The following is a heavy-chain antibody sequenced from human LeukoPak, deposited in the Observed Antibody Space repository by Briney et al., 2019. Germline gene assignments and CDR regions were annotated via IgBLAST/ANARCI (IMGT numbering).Heavy chain of an antibody. D-gene: IGHD2/OR15-2a*01. J-gene: IGHJ6*02. Sequence: GESLRLSCAASGFTFSSYAMSWVRQVPGKGLEWVSSISGHTRDTYYADSVKGRLTVSRDNSKNTLYLQMNSLRAEDTAVYYCARDSIGGYGMDVWGQGTTVTVSS. CDR3: ARDSIGGYGMDV. CDR2: ISGHTRDT. V-gene: IGHV3-23*01. CDR1: GFTFSSYA.